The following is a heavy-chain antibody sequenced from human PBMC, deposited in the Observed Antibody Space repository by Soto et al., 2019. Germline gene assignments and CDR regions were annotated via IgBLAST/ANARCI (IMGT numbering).Heavy chain of an antibody. CDR3: AKDHDVLMVYAIRGHFDY. Sequence: QPGGSLRLSCAASGFTFSSYAMSWVRQAPGKGLEWVSAISGSGGSTYYADSVKGRFTISRDNSKNTLYLQMNSLRAEDTAVYYCAKDHDVLMVYAIRGHFDYWGQGTLVTVSS. V-gene: IGHV3-23*01. CDR2: ISGSGGST. D-gene: IGHD2-8*01. J-gene: IGHJ4*02. CDR1: GFTFSSYA.